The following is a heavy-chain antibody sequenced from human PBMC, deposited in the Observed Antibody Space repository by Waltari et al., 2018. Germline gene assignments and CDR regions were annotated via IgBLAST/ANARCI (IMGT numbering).Heavy chain of an antibody. CDR1: GFTFSSYE. Sequence: EVQLVESGGGLVQPGGSLRLSGASSGFTFSSYESNWFRWAPGKGLEWVSYISSSGSTKYYEDSVKGRFTISRDNAKNSLYLQMNNVRPEDTAVYFCARGGTDFWTGGEDRYYFDYWGQGTLVTVSS. V-gene: IGHV3-48*03. D-gene: IGHD3-3*01. CDR3: ARGGTDFWTGGEDRYYFDY. CDR2: ISSSGSTK. J-gene: IGHJ4*02.